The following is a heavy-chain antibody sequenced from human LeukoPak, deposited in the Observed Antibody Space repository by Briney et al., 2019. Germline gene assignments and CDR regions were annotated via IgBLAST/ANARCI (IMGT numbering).Heavy chain of an antibody. CDR1: GFTFSSYG. Sequence: GGSLRLSCAASGFTFSSYGMHWVRQAPGKGLEWMAVISYDGSNKYYADSVKGRFTISRDNSKNTLYLQMNSLRAEDTAVYYCAKDPGVSWGSGLDYWGQGTLVTVSS. D-gene: IGHD6-13*01. J-gene: IGHJ4*02. V-gene: IGHV3-30*18. CDR3: AKDPGVSWGSGLDY. CDR2: ISYDGSNK.